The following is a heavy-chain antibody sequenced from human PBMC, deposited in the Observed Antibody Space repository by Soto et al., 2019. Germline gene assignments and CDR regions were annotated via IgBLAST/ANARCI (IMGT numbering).Heavy chain of an antibody. CDR3: ARQAETNVWNGFGADKYYFDF. V-gene: IGHV1-8*01. CDR2: LNPNTGDS. D-gene: IGHD1-1*01. CDR1: GYTFTSYD. Sequence: ASVKVSCKASGYTFTSYDIYWVRQATGQGLEWMGWLNPNTGDSGYAQKFQGRITVTSDTSINTVHMELSSLRSEDTAVYYCARQAETNVWNGFGADKYYFDFWGQGTLVTVSS. J-gene: IGHJ4*02.